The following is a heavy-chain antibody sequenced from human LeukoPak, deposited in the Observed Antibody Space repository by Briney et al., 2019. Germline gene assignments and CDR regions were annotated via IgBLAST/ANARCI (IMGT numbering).Heavy chain of an antibody. V-gene: IGHV4-61*01. J-gene: IGHJ2*01. CDR2: IYYSGST. CDR3: ARGYGYGSRVRDRRHWYFDL. D-gene: IGHD5-18*01. Sequence: PSETLSLTCTVSGGSVNSGSYYWNWIRQPPGKGLEWIGYIYYSGSTNYNPSLKSRVTISVDTSKNQFSLKLSSVTAADTAVYYCARGYGYGSRVRDRRHWYFDLWGRGTLVTVSS. CDR1: GGSVNSGSYY.